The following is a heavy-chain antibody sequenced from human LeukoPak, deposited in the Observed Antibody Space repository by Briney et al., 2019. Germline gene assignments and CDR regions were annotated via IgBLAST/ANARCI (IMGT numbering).Heavy chain of an antibody. J-gene: IGHJ4*02. Sequence: SETLSLTCTVSGGSISSSSYYWGWIRQPPGKGLEWIGSIYYSGSTYYNPSLKSRVTISVDTSKNQFSLKLSSVTAADTAVYYCARHPGDYRDGYNFVDYWGQGTLVTVSS. CDR2: IYYSGST. V-gene: IGHV4-39*01. CDR1: GGSISSSSYY. D-gene: IGHD5-24*01. CDR3: ARHPGDYRDGYNFVDY.